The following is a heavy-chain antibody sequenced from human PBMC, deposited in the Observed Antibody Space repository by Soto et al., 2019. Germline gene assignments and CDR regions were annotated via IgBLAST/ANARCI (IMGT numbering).Heavy chain of an antibody. CDR2: ISYDESNK. D-gene: IGHD5-12*01. Sequence: GGSLRLSCAASGFSFSSYAMHWVRQAPGKGLEWVAVISYDESNKKYADSVKGRFTISSDNSKNTLSLEMNSLRAEDTAVYYCAKDSGWLHYYWGQGTLVTVSS. CDR1: GFSFSSYA. J-gene: IGHJ4*02. V-gene: IGHV3-30-3*01. CDR3: AKDSGWLHYY.